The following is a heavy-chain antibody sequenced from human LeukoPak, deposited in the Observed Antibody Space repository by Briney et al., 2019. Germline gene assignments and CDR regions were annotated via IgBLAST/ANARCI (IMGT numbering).Heavy chain of an antibody. V-gene: IGHV3-7*01. D-gene: IGHD6-13*01. CDR3: ASSWYYVRGYGMDV. Sequence: GGSLRLSCAASGFTFSSHWVSWVRQAPGKRLQWVANIKQDGGEKHYVDSVRGRFTISRDNTKNSLYLQMNSLRVEDSAVYYCASSWYYVRGYGMDVWGQGTTVTVSS. CDR2: IKQDGGEK. J-gene: IGHJ6*02. CDR1: GFTFSSHW.